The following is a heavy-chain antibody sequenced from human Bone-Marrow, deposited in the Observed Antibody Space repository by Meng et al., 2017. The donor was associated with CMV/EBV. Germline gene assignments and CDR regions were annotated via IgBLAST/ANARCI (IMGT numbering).Heavy chain of an antibody. CDR2: IKQDGSEK. Sequence: GESLKISCAASGFTFSSYWMSWVRQAPGKGLEWVANIKQDGSEKYYVDSVKGRFTISRDNSKNTLYLQMNSLRAEDTAVYYCAKDQEWVATINVRYYYYGMDVWGQGTTVTVSS. CDR1: GFTFSSYW. J-gene: IGHJ6*02. V-gene: IGHV3-7*03. D-gene: IGHD5-12*01. CDR3: AKDQEWVATINVRYYYYGMDV.